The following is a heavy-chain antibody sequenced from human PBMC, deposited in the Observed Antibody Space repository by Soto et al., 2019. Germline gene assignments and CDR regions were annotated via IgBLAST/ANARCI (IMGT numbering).Heavy chain of an antibody. Sequence: LRLSCGASGFTFSSYSMNWVRQAPGKELEWISHISASSRTLFYADSVKGRFTISRDNAKNSLYLQMNSLRAEDTAVYYCAREYCSSTSCLNWFDPWGQGTLVTVSS. D-gene: IGHD2-2*01. CDR3: AREYCSSTSCLNWFDP. CDR2: ISASSRTL. V-gene: IGHV3-48*01. J-gene: IGHJ5*02. CDR1: GFTFSSYS.